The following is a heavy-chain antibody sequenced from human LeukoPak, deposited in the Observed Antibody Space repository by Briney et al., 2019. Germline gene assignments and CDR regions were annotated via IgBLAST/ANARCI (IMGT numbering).Heavy chain of an antibody. CDR2: INPNSGGT. CDR1: GYTFTGYY. V-gene: IGHV1-2*02. Sequence: ASVKVSCKASGYTFTGYYMHWVRQDPGQGLEWMGWINPNSGGTNYAQKFQGRVTMTRDTSISTAYMELSRLRSDDTAVYYCARGGDIVVVPAALSWFDPWGQGTLVTVSS. J-gene: IGHJ5*02. CDR3: ARGGDIVVVPAALSWFDP. D-gene: IGHD2-2*01.